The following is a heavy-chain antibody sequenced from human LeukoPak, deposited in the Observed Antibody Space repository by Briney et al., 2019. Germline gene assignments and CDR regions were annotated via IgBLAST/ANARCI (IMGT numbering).Heavy chain of an antibody. J-gene: IGHJ5*02. D-gene: IGHD3-10*01. CDR1: GASMSGYY. Sequence: PSETLTLTCSVSGASMSGYYWSWIRQSPGKGLEWIAYVYDSRTTAYNPSLLSRVTISIETSKNQFSLKLRSVTAADTAVNYCARHKFGSGGWNWLDPWGQGTLVTVSS. V-gene: IGHV4-59*08. CDR3: ARHKFGSGGWNWLDP. CDR2: VYDSRTT.